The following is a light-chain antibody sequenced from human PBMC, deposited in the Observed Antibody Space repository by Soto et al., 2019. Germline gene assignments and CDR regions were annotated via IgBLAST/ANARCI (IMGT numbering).Light chain of an antibody. CDR2: GES. CDR3: QQYNDWPRT. V-gene: IGKV3-15*01. CDR1: QSVNSN. Sequence: IVMTQSPATLSVSPGERATLSCRASQSVNSNLAWYQQKPGQAPRILIYGESTRATAIPARFSGSGSGKEFTLTLTSRQSEDFAVYYCQQYNDWPRTFGGGTKVEIK. J-gene: IGKJ4*01.